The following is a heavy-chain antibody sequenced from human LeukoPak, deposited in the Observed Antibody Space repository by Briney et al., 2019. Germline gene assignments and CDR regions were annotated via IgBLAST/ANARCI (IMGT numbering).Heavy chain of an antibody. CDR1: GGSISTYY. V-gene: IGHV4-59*01. CDR2: IYHSGST. J-gene: IGHJ4*02. D-gene: IGHD1/OR15-1a*01. Sequence: PSETLSLTCTVSGGSISTYYWSWIRQSPGKGLEWIGYIYHSGSTNYNPSLKARVTLSVDTSKNQFSLKLSSVTAADTAIYYCARAKSGDDLTTSFDYWGQGTLVTVS. CDR3: ARAKSGDDLTTSFDY.